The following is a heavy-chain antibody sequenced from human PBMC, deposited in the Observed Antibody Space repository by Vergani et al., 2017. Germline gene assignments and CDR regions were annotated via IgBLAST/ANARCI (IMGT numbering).Heavy chain of an antibody. Sequence: QVQLVESGGGVVQPGRSLRLSCAASGFTFSSYAMHWGRQGPGKGLEWVAVISYDGSNKYYADSVKGRFTISRDNSKNTRYLQMNSLRAEETAVYYCARARRPKCIAVAGNEYFQHWGQGTRVTVSS. V-gene: IGHV3-30-3*01. J-gene: IGHJ1*01. CDR1: GFTFSSYA. CDR2: ISYDGSNK. CDR3: ARARRPKCIAVAGNEYFQH. D-gene: IGHD6-19*01.